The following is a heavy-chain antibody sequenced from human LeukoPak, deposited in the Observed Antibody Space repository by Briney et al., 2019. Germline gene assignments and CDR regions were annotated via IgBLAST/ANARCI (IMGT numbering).Heavy chain of an antibody. V-gene: IGHV3-21*01. CDR3: ARDSGYDPSPLGY. CDR2: ISTSSTYV. Sequence: GGSLRLSCAASGFTFSSFNMNWVRQGPGKGLEWVSSISTSSTYVYYADSVKGRFTISRDNAKNSLFLQMNSLRAEDTAVYYCARDSGYDPSPLGYWGQGTLVTVSS. J-gene: IGHJ4*02. CDR1: GFTFSSFN. D-gene: IGHD2-2*01.